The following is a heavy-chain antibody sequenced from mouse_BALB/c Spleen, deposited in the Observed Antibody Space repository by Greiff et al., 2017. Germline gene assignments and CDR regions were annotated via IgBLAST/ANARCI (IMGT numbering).Heavy chain of an antibody. J-gene: IGHJ4*01. CDR3: APITTVVAMDY. D-gene: IGHD1-1*01. Sequence: EVQLQQSGAELVKPGASVKLSCTASGFNIKDTYMHWVKQRPEQGLEWIGRIDPANGNTKYDPKFQGKATITADTSSNTAYLQLSSLTSEDTAVYYCAPITTVVAMDYWGQGTSVTVSS. CDR1: GFNIKDTY. CDR2: IDPANGNT. V-gene: IGHV14-3*02.